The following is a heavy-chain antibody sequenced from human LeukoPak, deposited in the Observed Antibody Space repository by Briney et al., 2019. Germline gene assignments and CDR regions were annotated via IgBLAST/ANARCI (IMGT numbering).Heavy chain of an antibody. CDR3: ATVSHSTPIVVVPAAIRNWFDP. CDR1: GYTFTSNY. D-gene: IGHD2-2*02. CDR2: INPSGGST. Sequence: ASVKVSCKASGYTFTSNYIHWVRQAPGQGLEWMGIINPSGGSTSYAQKFQDRVTMTGDTSTNTVYMELSSLRAEDTAVYYCATVSHSTPIVVVPAAIRNWFDPWGQGTLVTVSS. V-gene: IGHV1-46*01. J-gene: IGHJ5*02.